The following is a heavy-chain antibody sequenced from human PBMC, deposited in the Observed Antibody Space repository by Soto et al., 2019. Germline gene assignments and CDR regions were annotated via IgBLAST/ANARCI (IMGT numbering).Heavy chain of an antibody. Sequence: SETLSLTCAVYGGSFSGYYWSWIRQPPGKGLEWIGEINHSGTTSYNPSLKSRVTISVDTSKNQFSLKLSSVTAADTAVYYCARDRFGKIDYWGQGTLVTVSS. CDR2: INHSGTT. J-gene: IGHJ4*02. CDR3: ARDRFGKIDY. CDR1: GGSFSGYY. D-gene: IGHD3-3*01. V-gene: IGHV4-34*01.